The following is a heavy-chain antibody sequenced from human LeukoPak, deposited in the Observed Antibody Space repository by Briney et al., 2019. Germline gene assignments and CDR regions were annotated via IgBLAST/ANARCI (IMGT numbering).Heavy chain of an antibody. V-gene: IGHV4-38-2*02. CDR2: IYHSGDT. Sequence: SETLSLTCAVSGYSISSGYYWGWIRQPPGKGLEWIGSIYHSGDTYSTPSLKSRVAISLDTSNNQFSLSLSSVTAADTAVYYCAREVNYGDYGDNAFDIWGQGTMVTVSS. J-gene: IGHJ3*02. CDR1: GYSISSGYY. CDR3: AREVNYGDYGDNAFDI. D-gene: IGHD4-17*01.